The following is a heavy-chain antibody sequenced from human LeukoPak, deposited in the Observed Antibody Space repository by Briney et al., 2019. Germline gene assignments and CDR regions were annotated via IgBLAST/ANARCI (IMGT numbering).Heavy chain of an antibody. J-gene: IGHJ4*02. CDR3: AKGMATLDY. V-gene: IGHV3-30*18. Sequence: PGGSLRLSCAASGFTFSSYGMHWVRQAPGKGLEWVAVISYDGSNKYYADSVKGRFTISRDNSKNTLYLQMNSLRAEDTAVYYCAKGMATLDYWGQGTLVTVSS. D-gene: IGHD5-24*01. CDR2: ISYDGSNK. CDR1: GFTFSSYG.